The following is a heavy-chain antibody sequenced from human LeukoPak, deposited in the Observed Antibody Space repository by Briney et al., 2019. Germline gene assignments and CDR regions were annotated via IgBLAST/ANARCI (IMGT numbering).Heavy chain of an antibody. CDR2: INPSGGST. CDR1: GYTFTSYY. D-gene: IGHD3-3*01. J-gene: IGHJ5*02. CDR3: ARALIWSCYYTADVGWFDP. Sequence: ASAKVSCKASGYTFTSYYMHWVRQAPGQGLEWMGLINPSGGSTSYAQKFQGRVTMTRDTSTSTVYMELSSVRSEDTAVYYCARALIWSCYYTADVGWFDPWGQGTLVTVSS. V-gene: IGHV1-46*01.